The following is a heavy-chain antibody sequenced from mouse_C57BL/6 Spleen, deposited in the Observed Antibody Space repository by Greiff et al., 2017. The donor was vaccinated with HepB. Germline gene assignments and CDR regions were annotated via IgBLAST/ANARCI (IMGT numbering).Heavy chain of an antibody. J-gene: IGHJ2*01. V-gene: IGHV1-82*01. CDR3: ARAYYSNYGGGFDY. Sequence: VQLQQSGPELVKPGASVKISCKASGYAFSSSWMNWVKQRPGKGLEWIGRIYPGDGDTNYNGKFKGKATLTADKSSSTAYMQLSSLTSEDSAVYFCARAYYSNYGGGFDYWGQGTTLTVSS. CDR2: IYPGDGDT. CDR1: GYAFSSSW. D-gene: IGHD2-5*01.